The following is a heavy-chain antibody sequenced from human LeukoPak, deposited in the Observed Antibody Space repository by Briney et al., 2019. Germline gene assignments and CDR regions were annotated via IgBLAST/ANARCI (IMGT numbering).Heavy chain of an antibody. J-gene: IGHJ4*02. D-gene: IGHD1-26*01. CDR3: ARENSGTFSIDY. CDR2: IRYDGSNK. V-gene: IGHV3-30*02. CDR1: GFTFSSYG. Sequence: PGGSLRLSCAASGFTFSSYGMHWVRQAPGKGLEWVAFIRYDGSNKYYAGSVKGRFTISRDNAKNSLYLQMNSLRAGDTAVYYCARENSGTFSIDYWGQGTLVTVSS.